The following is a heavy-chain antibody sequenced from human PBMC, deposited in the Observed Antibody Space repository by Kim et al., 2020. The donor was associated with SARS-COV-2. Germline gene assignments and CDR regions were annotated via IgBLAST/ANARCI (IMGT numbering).Heavy chain of an antibody. Sequence: SQTLSLTCAISGDSVSSNSAAWNWIRQSPSRGLEWLGRTYYRSKWYNDYAVSVKSRITINPDTSKNQFSLQLNSVTPEDTAVYYCAREEYVAAAGTDPRLYYYYGMDVWGQGTTVTVSS. CDR2: TYYRSKWYN. D-gene: IGHD6-13*01. V-gene: IGHV6-1*01. CDR1: GDSVSSNSAA. CDR3: AREEYVAAAGTDPRLYYYYGMDV. J-gene: IGHJ6*02.